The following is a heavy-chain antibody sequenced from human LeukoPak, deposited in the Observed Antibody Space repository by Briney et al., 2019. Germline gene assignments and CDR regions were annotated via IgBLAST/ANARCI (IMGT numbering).Heavy chain of an antibody. J-gene: IGHJ4*02. V-gene: IGHV3-74*01. CDR1: GFTFSSYW. Sequence: GGSLRLSCAASGFTFSSYWMHWVRQAPGKGLVWVSRINSDGSSTSYADSVKGRFTISRDNAKNTLYLQMNSLRAEDTAVYYCVGSGGWYIADYWGQGTLVTVSS. D-gene: IGHD6-19*01. CDR3: VGSGGWYIADY. CDR2: INSDGSST.